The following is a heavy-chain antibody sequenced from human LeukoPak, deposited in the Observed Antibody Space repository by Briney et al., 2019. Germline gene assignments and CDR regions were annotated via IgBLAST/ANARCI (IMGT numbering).Heavy chain of an antibody. CDR3: ARETTVVTYYFDY. CDR1: GGSISSGDYY. V-gene: IGHV4-30-4*02. CDR2: IYYSGST. J-gene: IGHJ4*02. Sequence: PSETLSLTCTVSGGSISSGDYYWSWIRQPPGKGLEWIGYIYYSGSTYYNPSLKSRLTISVDTSKNQFSLKLSSVTAADTAVYYCARETTVVTYYFDYWGQGTLVTVPS. D-gene: IGHD4-23*01.